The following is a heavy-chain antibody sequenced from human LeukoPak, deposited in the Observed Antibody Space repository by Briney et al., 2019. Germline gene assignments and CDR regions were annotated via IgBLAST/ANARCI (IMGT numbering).Heavy chain of an antibody. D-gene: IGHD3-16*01. Sequence: GGSLRLSCSASGFIFRHYAVNWVRQSPGKGLEWVSGISGSGDSTYYADSVKGRFTVSRDNSKNTLYLQMNSLRAEDTALYYCAKGGLRGGTYNDDFWGQGTLVTVSS. CDR1: GFIFRHYA. CDR2: ISGSGDST. J-gene: IGHJ4*02. V-gene: IGHV3-23*01. CDR3: AKGGLRGGTYNDDF.